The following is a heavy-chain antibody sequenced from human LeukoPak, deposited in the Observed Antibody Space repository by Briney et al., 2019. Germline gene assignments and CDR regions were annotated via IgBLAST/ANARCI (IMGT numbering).Heavy chain of an antibody. CDR3: ARGRFGNPLQLQPRRPFDL. CDR1: GGSFSGYY. V-gene: IGHV4-34*01. J-gene: IGHJ3*01. CDR2: INRSGTT. D-gene: IGHD1-1*01. Sequence: SETLSLTCAVYGGSFSGYYWSWIRQTPGKGLEWIGEINRSGTTNYNPSLKNRVAISVDTSKNQFSLKLRSVTAADTAVFYCARGRFGNPLQLQPRRPFDLWGQGTMVTISS.